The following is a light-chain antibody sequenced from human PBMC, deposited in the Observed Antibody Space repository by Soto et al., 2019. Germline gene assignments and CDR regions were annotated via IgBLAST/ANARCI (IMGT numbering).Light chain of an antibody. CDR1: QSISYR. V-gene: IGKV1-5*01. CDR3: QQYNSYSWT. CDR2: DVS. J-gene: IGKJ1*01. Sequence: DIQMTQSPSTLSASVGGRVTITCRASQSISYRLAWYQQKPGKAPSVLIYDVSNLESGVPSRFSGSGSGTEFTLTISSLQPDDFATYYCQQYNSYSWTFGQGTKGDIK.